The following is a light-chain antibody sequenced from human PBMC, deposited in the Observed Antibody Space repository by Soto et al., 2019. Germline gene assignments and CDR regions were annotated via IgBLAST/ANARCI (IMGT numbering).Light chain of an antibody. J-gene: IGKJ4*01. CDR3: QKYNSAPLT. CDR1: QGIAPY. V-gene: IGKV1-27*01. CDR2: ATS. Sequence: DVQMTQSPSSLSAFVGDRVTITCRASQGIAPYLAWFQQKPGKVPKLLIYATSTLQSGVPSRISGSGSGTDFTLTISSLQPEDIATYYCQKYNSAPLTFGGGTKVEIK.